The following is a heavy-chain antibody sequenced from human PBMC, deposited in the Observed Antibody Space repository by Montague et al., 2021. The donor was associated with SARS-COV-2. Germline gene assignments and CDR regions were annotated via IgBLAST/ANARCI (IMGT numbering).Heavy chain of an antibody. J-gene: IGHJ6*02. V-gene: IGHV3-7*03. CDR3: ARDSRIVGATGGMDV. Sequence: SWVRQTPGKGLEWVANIKPDGGXXHXXXXVXGRFTISRDNAKNSLNLQMDSLRAEDTALYYCARDSRIVGATGGMDVWGQGTTVIVSS. CDR2: IKPDGGXX. D-gene: IGHD1-26*01.